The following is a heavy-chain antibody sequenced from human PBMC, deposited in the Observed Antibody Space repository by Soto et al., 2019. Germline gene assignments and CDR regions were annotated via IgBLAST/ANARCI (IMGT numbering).Heavy chain of an antibody. CDR2: IYYSGST. CDR1: GASISSYY. V-gene: IGHV4-59*12. J-gene: IGHJ6*03. Sequence: SETLSLTCTVSGASISSYYWSWIRQPPGKGLEWIGYIYYSGSTNYNPSLKSRATISVDTSKNQFSLKLSSVTAADTAVYYCARAFYGDYVNYYYDMDVWGKGNTVTVSS. D-gene: IGHD4-17*01. CDR3: ARAFYGDYVNYYYDMDV.